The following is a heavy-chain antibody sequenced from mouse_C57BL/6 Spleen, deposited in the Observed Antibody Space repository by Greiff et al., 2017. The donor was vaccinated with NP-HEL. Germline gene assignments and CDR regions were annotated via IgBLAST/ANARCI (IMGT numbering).Heavy chain of an antibody. CDR2: IYPGGGYS. Sequence: QVQLKQSGAELVRPGTSVKMSCKASGYTFTNYWIGWAKQRPGHGLEWIGDIYPGGGYSNYNEKFKGKATLTADKSSSTAYMQFSSLTSEDSAIYYCARADYGVTLFDYWGQGTTLTVSS. CDR3: ARADYGVTLFDY. CDR1: GYTFTNYW. V-gene: IGHV1-63*01. J-gene: IGHJ2*01. D-gene: IGHD1-1*01.